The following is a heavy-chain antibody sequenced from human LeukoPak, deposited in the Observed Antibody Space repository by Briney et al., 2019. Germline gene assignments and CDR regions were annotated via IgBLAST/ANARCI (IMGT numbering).Heavy chain of an antibody. CDR2: IYYSGST. CDR3: ARASIVLMVYAKRNAFDI. V-gene: IGHV4-59*12. J-gene: IGHJ3*02. D-gene: IGHD2-8*01. Sequence: SETLSLTCTVSGGSISSYYWSWIRQPPGKGLEWIGYIYYSGSTNYNPSLKSRVTISVDTSKNQFSLKLSSVTAADTAVYYCARASIVLMVYAKRNAFDIWGQGTMVTVSS. CDR1: GGSISSYY.